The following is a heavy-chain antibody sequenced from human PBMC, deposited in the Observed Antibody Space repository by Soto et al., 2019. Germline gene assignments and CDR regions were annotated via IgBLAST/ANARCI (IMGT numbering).Heavy chain of an antibody. CDR1: GFTFNNCA. J-gene: IGHJ4*02. CDR2: ISGGGGNT. D-gene: IGHD6-19*01. CDR3: AKSASGQWLEIDS. Sequence: EVQLLESGGGLVQPGGSLRLSCAGSGFTFNNCAMSWVRQAPGKGLEWVSAISGGGGNTYYADSVKGRFTISRDNSRNTLYLQMNSLRAEDTAVYYCAKSASGQWLEIDSWGQGTLVTVSS. V-gene: IGHV3-23*01.